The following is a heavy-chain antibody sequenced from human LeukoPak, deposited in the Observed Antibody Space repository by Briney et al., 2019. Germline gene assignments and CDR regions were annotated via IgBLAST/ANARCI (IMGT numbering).Heavy chain of an antibody. V-gene: IGHV4-39*07. Sequence: PSETLSLTCPVSGGSISTNDYYWDWIRQPPGMGLEYIGSIYYSGSTYYNPSLKSRVTISVDTSKNQFSLKLSSVTAADTAVYYCAREGVSWYGASEFDYWGQGTLVTVSS. CDR1: GGSISTNDYY. CDR2: IYYSGST. D-gene: IGHD6-13*01. CDR3: AREGVSWYGASEFDY. J-gene: IGHJ4*02.